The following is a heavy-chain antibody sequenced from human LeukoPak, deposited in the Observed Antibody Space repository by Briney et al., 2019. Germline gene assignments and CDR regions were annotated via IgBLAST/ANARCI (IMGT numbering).Heavy chain of an antibody. D-gene: IGHD3-3*01. CDR3: ASQNKNSPITIFGVVIRHFDY. V-gene: IGHV4-39*01. Sequence: SETLSLTCTVSGGSISSTRYYWGWIRQPPGKGLEWVGSIFYSGSTYDNPTLRSRVSMSIDTSKNQFSLKLSSVTAADTAVYYCASQNKNSPITIFGVVIRHFDYWGQGTLVTVSS. CDR2: IFYSGST. J-gene: IGHJ4*02. CDR1: GGSISSTRYY.